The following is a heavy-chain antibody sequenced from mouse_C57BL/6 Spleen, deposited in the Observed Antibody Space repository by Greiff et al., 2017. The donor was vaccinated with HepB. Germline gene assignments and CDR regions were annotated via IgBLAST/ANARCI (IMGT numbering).Heavy chain of an antibody. CDR3: ARSGTGGDY. J-gene: IGHJ2*01. CDR1: GYTFTSYW. CDR2: IDPSDSYT. Sequence: VQLQQPGAELVRPGTSVKLSCKASGYTFTSYWMHWVKQRPGQGLEWIGVIDPSDSYTNYNQKFKGKATLTVDTSSSTAYMQLSSLTSEDSAVYYCARSGTGGDYWGQGTTLTVSS. D-gene: IGHD4-1*01. V-gene: IGHV1-59*01.